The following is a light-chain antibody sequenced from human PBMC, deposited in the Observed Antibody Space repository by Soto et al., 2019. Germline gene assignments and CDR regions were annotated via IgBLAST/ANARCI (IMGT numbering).Light chain of an antibody. CDR3: QQYGSSPRT. CDR1: QSVRSY. J-gene: IGKJ1*01. Sequence: IVLPPSPATLSLSPVERATLSCRASQSVRSYLGWYQQKPGQAPRLLIYDASTRVTGIPDRFSGSGSGTDFTLTISRLEPEEFAVYDCQQYGSSPRTFGQGTKVDIK. CDR2: DAS. V-gene: IGKV3-20*01.